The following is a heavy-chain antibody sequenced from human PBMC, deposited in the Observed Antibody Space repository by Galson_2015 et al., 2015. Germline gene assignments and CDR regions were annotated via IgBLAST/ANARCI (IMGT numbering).Heavy chain of an antibody. CDR3: ARSVWGSYPPDL. D-gene: IGHD3-16*02. J-gene: IGHJ4*02. V-gene: IGHV3-7*01. Sequence: SLRLSCAASGFTFDTYWMSWVRQPPGKGPEWVANIKQDGSEKYYVDSVTGRFTISRDNAKNSLYLQMNSLRADDTAVYYCARSVWGSYPPDLWGQGTLVTVSS. CDR2: IKQDGSEK. CDR1: GFTFDTYW.